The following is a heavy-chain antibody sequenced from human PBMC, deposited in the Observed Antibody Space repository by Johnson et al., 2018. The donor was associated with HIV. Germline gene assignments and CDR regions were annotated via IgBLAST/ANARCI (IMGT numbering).Heavy chain of an antibody. CDR1: GFTFSSYA. Sequence: EVQLVESGGGLVQPGGSLRLSCAASGFTFSSYAMSWVRQAPGKGLEWVSAISGSGGSTYYADSVKGRFTISRDNSKNFLYLQMNSLRAEYTAVYYCARGYILTGYSGVFDMWGQGTMVTVSS. D-gene: IGHD3-9*01. J-gene: IGHJ3*02. CDR2: ISGSGGST. CDR3: ARGYILTGYSGVFDM. V-gene: IGHV3-23*04.